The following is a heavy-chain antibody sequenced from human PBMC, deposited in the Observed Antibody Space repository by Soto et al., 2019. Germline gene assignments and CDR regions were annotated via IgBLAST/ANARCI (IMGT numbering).Heavy chain of an antibody. Sequence: GGSLRLSCAASGFTFSSYTMNWVRQAPGKGLEWVSSITSISTYIYYADSVKGRFTISRDNTKNSLYLQMNSLRAEDTAVYYFARGLGYSSSWNVYYYYGMDVWGQGTTVTVSS. CDR1: GFTFSSYT. V-gene: IGHV3-21*01. J-gene: IGHJ6*02. CDR3: ARGLGYSSSWNVYYYYGMDV. D-gene: IGHD6-13*01. CDR2: ITSISTYI.